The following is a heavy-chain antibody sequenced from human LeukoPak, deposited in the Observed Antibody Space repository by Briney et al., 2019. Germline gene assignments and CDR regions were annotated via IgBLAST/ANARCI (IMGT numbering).Heavy chain of an antibody. J-gene: IGHJ4*02. CDR1: GGSISGYY. CDR2: IYYSGST. CDR3: ARLGGYEDY. V-gene: IGHV4-59*12. D-gene: IGHD3-16*01. Sequence: PSETLSLTCIVSGGSISGYYWSWIRQPPGKGLEWVGYIYYSGSTNYNPSLKSRVSISVDTSKNQFSLRLSSVTAADTAVYYCARLGGYEDYWGQGTLVTVSS.